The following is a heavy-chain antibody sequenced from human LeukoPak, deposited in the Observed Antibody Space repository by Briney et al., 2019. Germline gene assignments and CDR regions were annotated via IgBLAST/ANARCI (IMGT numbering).Heavy chain of an antibody. V-gene: IGHV3-23*01. Sequence: GGSLRLSCAASGFNFSNYIMSWVRQAPGQGLESVSTMSGRCGNTYYADSVKGRFTISRDNSKNTSLMEMNSLRAEDTAIYYCAKGSGINHYHWIDPWGQGTLVTVSS. CDR1: GFNFSNYI. D-gene: IGHD1-14*01. J-gene: IGHJ5*02. CDR3: AKGSGINHYHWIDP. CDR2: MSGRCGNT.